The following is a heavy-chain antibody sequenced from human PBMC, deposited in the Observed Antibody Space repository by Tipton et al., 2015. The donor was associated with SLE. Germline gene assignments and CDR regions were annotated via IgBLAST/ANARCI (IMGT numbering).Heavy chain of an antibody. CDR1: GGSISSGSYY. CDR2: IYYSGST. Sequence: TLSLTCTVSGGSISSGSYYWGWIRQPPGKGLEWIGSIYYSGSTYYNPSLKSRVTISVDTSKNQFSLKLSSVTAADTAVYYCATHYYYYGMDVWGQGTTVTVSS. J-gene: IGHJ6*02. V-gene: IGHV4-39*07. CDR3: ATHYYYYGMDV.